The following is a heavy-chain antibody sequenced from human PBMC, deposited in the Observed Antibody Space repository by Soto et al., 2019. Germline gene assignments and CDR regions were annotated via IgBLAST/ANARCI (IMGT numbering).Heavy chain of an antibody. J-gene: IGHJ4*02. Sequence: ASVKVSCKASGYTFTSYDINWVRQATGQGLEWMGWMNPNSGNTGYAQKFQGRVTMTRNTSISTAYMELSSLRSEDTAVYYCATINVDIVATMGFDYWGQGTLVTVPQ. CDR3: ATINVDIVATMGFDY. CDR2: MNPNSGNT. V-gene: IGHV1-8*01. CDR1: GYTFTSYD. D-gene: IGHD5-12*01.